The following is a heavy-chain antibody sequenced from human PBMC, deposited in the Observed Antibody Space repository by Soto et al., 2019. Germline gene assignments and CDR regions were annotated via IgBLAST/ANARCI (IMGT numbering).Heavy chain of an antibody. J-gene: IGHJ4*01. CDR2: ITNSGGTI. CDR3: ARGNALFDH. CDR1: GFTFSDYY. V-gene: IGHV3-11*01. Sequence: PGGSLRLSCAASGFTFSDYYMSWIRQAPGKGLEWVSYITNSGGTIYYADSVKGRFTISRDNAKTSLFLQMNSPRAEDTAVYYCARGNALFDHWGQGTLVTVSS. D-gene: IGHD2-2*01.